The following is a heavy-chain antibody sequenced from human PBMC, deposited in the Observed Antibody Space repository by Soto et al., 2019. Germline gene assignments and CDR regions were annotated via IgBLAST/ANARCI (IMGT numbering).Heavy chain of an antibody. CDR2: MNPNSGNT. V-gene: IGHV1-8*01. J-gene: IGHJ4*02. CDR3: ARGYHYGSGSSPDD. D-gene: IGHD3-10*01. CDR1: GYTFTSYD. Sequence: QVQLVQSGAEVKKPGASVKVSCKASGYTFTSYDISWVRQATGQGLEWMGWMNPNSGNTGYAQKFQGRVTMTRNTSMSTAYMELSSLRSEDTAVYCCARGYHYGSGSSPDDWGQGTLVTVSS.